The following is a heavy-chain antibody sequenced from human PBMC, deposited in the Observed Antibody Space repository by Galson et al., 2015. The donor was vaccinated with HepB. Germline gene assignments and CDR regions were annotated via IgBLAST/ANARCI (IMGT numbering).Heavy chain of an antibody. J-gene: IGHJ4*02. CDR1: GFTFSGYG. CDR3: AKPYCSSTTCYSGPFDF. D-gene: IGHD2/OR15-2a*01. V-gene: IGHV3-33*06. CDR2: IGYDGSNK. Sequence: SLRLSCAASGFTFSGYGMHWVRQAPGKGLEWVAVIGYDGSNKYYVDSVKGRFTISRDNSKNTLYLEINSLRAEDTAVYYCAKPYCSSTTCYSGPFDFWGQGTLVTVS.